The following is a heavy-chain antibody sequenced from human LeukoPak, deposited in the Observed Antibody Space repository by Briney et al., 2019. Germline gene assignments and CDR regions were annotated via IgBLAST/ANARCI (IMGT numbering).Heavy chain of an antibody. Sequence: GGSLRLSCAASGFTFSSYSMNWVRQAPGKGLEWVSSISSSSSYIYYADSVKGRFTISRDNAKNSLYLQMNSLRAEDTAVYYCARDSVMHYYDSSGYYPDAFDICGQGTMVTVSS. CDR2: ISSSSSYI. CDR3: ARDSVMHYYDSSGYYPDAFDI. J-gene: IGHJ3*02. V-gene: IGHV3-21*01. CDR1: GFTFSSYS. D-gene: IGHD3-22*01.